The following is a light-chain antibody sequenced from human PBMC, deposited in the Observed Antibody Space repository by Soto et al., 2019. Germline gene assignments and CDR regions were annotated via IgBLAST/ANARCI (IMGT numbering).Light chain of an antibody. CDR2: GAS. Sequence: EIVMTQSPAALSVSPGGRVTLSCRASQTVTKNLAWYQQKPGQAPRLLIYGASTRATGIPARVSGSGSGTEFTLTISSLQSDDLAVYYCQQYNRWPLTFGQGAKVEIK. CDR1: QTVTKN. J-gene: IGKJ2*01. CDR3: QQYNRWPLT. V-gene: IGKV3-15*01.